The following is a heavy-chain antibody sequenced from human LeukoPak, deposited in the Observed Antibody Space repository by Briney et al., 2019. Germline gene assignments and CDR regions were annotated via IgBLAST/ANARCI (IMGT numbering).Heavy chain of an antibody. CDR2: VFFTGNT. Sequence: SETLSLTCTVSGGSMSGAYWSWIRQPPGKGLEWIGYVFFTGNTNYNPSLGSRLTISVDTSRSQFSLKLNSVTAADTAVYYCARVSEIAAAGTGFAFDIWGQGTMVTVSS. D-gene: IGHD6-13*01. V-gene: IGHV4-59*08. J-gene: IGHJ3*02. CDR3: ARVSEIAAAGTGFAFDI. CDR1: GGSMSGAY.